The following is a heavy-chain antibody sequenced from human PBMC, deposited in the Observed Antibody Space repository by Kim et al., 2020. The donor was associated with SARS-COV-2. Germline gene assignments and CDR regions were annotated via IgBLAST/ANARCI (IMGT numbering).Heavy chain of an antibody. CDR3: AKVGTMVGYYYYDSSGYYLPGYYFDY. J-gene: IGHJ4*02. CDR2: ISWNSGSI. CDR1: GFTFGDYA. Sequence: GGSLRLSCAASGFTFGDYAMHWVRQAPGKGLEWVSGISWNSGSIGYADSVKGRFTISRDNAKNSLYLQMNSLRAEDTALYYCAKVGTMVGYYYYDSSGYYLPGYYFDYWGQGTLVTVSS. V-gene: IGHV3-9*01. D-gene: IGHD3-22*01.